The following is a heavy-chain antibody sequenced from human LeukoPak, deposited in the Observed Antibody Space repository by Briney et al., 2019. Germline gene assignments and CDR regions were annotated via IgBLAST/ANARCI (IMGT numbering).Heavy chain of an antibody. CDR1: GGSISSYY. CDR3: ARVDCSSTSCYRRLSFDI. CDR2: IYYSGST. V-gene: IGHV4-59*01. D-gene: IGHD2-2*02. J-gene: IGHJ3*02. Sequence: SETLSLTCTVSGGSISSYYWSWIRQPPGKGLEWIGYIYYSGSTNYNPSLKSRVTISVDTSKNQFSLKLSSVTAADTAVYYCARVDCSSTSCYRRLSFDIWGQGTMVTASS.